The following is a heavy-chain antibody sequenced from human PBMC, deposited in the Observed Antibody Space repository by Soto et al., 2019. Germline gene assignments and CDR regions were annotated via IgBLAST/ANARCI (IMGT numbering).Heavy chain of an antibody. J-gene: IGHJ6*02. V-gene: IGHV3-74*01. CDR2: INTDGSTT. CDR3: AVQDYYYYSAMDG. CDR1: GLTFSLYW. Sequence: GGSLRLSCAASGLTFSLYWMHWVRQAPGKGLVWVSRINTDGSTTNYADSVKGRFTVSRDNAKNTLFLEMNSLRAEDTAVYYWAVQDYYYYSAMDGWGQGTTVTVSS.